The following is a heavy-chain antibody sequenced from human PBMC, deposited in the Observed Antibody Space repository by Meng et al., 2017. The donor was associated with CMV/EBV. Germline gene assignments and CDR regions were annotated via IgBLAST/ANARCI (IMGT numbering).Heavy chain of an antibody. D-gene: IGHD6-13*01. CDR2: IYYSGST. V-gene: IGHV4-30-4*08. CDR1: GGSISSGDYY. CDR3: ARAQYSSSCDY. Sequence: QVELQESGPGLVKPSQTLSLTCTGSGGSISSGDYYWSWICQPTGKGLEWIGYIYYSGSTYYNPSIKSRVTISVDTSKNQFSLKLSSVTAADTDVYYCARAQYSSSCDYWGQGTLVTVSS. J-gene: IGHJ4*02.